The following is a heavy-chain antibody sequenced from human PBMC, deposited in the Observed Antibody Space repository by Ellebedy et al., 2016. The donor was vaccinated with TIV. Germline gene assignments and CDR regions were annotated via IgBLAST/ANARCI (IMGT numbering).Heavy chain of an antibody. V-gene: IGHV5-10-1*01. CDR3: TRRNTITVSGTDAFDL. D-gene: IGHD6-19*01. CDR2: IDPSDSFT. J-gene: IGHJ3*01. Sequence: GESLKISCKGSGFIFSNYWISWVRQMPGKGLEWMGRIDPSDSFTNYSPSFQGLVTISVDKSVHTASLQWRSLKASDTATYYCTRRNTITVSGTDAFDLWGQGTMVTVSS. CDR1: GFIFSNYW.